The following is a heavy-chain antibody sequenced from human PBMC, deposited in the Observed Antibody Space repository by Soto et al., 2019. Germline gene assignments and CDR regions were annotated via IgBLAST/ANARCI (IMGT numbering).Heavy chain of an antibody. V-gene: IGHV3-33*01. CDR1: GFTFSSYG. CDR2: IWYDGSNK. D-gene: IGHD2-2*01. CDR3: AREECSSTSCYGGLGSGWYNY. J-gene: IGHJ4*02. Sequence: QVQLVESGGGVVQPGRSLRLSCAASGFTFSSYGMHWVRQAPGKGLEWVAVIWYDGSNKYYADSVKGRFTISRDNSKNTLYLQMNSLRAEDTAVYYCAREECSSTSCYGGLGSGWYNYWGQGTLVTVPS.